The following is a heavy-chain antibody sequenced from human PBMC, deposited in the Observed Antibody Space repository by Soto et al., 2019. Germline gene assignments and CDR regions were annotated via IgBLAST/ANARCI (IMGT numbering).Heavy chain of an antibody. CDR3: ARDPRGYSYGSPDSYFDY. CDR1: GCPFSSYW. Sequence: GGSLRLSCAASGCPFSSYWMHWVRQAPGKGLVWVSRINSDGSSTSYADSVKGRFTISRDNAKNTLYLQMNSLRAEDTAVYYCARDPRGYSYGSPDSYFDYWGQGTPVTVSS. CDR2: INSDGSST. J-gene: IGHJ4*02. V-gene: IGHV3-74*01. D-gene: IGHD5-18*01.